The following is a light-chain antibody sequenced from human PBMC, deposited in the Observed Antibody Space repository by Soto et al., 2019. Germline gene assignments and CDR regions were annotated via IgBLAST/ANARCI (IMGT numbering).Light chain of an antibody. Sequence: SVLTQPPSVSAAPGQKVTVSCSGSGSNIETNYVSWYRQLPGTAPQLLIYENTLRPSGIPDRFSGSKSGTSATLGITGLQTGDEADYYCGTWDSSLSAGVFGTGTKVTVL. J-gene: IGLJ1*01. V-gene: IGLV1-51*02. CDR2: ENT. CDR1: GSNIETNY. CDR3: GTWDSSLSAGV.